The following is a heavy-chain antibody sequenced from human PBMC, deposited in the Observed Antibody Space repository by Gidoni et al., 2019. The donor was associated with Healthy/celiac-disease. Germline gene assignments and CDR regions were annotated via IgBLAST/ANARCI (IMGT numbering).Heavy chain of an antibody. CDR2: ISSSGSTI. Sequence: PGKGLEWVSYISSSGSTIYYADPVKGRFTISRDNAKNSLYLQMNSLRAEDTAVYYCATANIRGGYNFWGQGTLVTVSS. CDR3: ATANIRGGYNF. J-gene: IGHJ4*02. D-gene: IGHD6-25*01. V-gene: IGHV3-11*01.